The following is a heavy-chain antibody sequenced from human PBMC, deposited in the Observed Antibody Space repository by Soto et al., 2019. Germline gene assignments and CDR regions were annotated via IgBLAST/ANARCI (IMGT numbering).Heavy chain of an antibody. CDR3: AKDVECSLDC. CDR1: GFTFSNHW. J-gene: IGHJ4*02. Sequence: GGSLRLSCAASGFTFSNHWMNWVRQVPGRGMEWVAKIKEDGSSTYFADSVRGRFTISRDNAKNALVLQMNSLRVQDTAIYYCAKDVECSLDCWGPGTLVTVSS. V-gene: IGHV3-7*01. CDR2: IKEDGSST. D-gene: IGHD3-3*01.